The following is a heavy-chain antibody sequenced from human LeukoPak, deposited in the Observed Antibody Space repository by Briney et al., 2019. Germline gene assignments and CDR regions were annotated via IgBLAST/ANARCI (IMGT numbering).Heavy chain of an antibody. V-gene: IGHV3-23*01. CDR3: ARSIAAAGTGY. CDR2: ISGSGGST. CDR1: GFTFSDYY. Sequence: PGGSLRLSCAASGFTFSDYYMSWIRQAPGKGLEWVSAISGSGGSTYYADSVKGRFTISRDNSKNTLYLQTNSLRAEDTAVYYCARSIAAAGTGYWGQGTLVTVSS. J-gene: IGHJ4*02. D-gene: IGHD6-13*01.